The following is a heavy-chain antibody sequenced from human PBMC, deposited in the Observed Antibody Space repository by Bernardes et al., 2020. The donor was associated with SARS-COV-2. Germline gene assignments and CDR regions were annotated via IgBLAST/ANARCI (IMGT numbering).Heavy chain of an antibody. CDR3: AKDTLGAYSGSYDQSEAIDY. V-gene: IGHV3-43*01. CDR1: GFTFDDYT. J-gene: IGHJ4*02. D-gene: IGHD1-26*01. CDR2: ISWDGGST. Sequence: GALRLSFAASGFTFDDYTMHWVRQAPGKGLEWVSLISWDGGSTYYADSVKGRFTISRDNSKNSLYLQMNSLRTEDTALYYCAKDTLGAYSGSYDQSEAIDYWGQGTLVTVSS.